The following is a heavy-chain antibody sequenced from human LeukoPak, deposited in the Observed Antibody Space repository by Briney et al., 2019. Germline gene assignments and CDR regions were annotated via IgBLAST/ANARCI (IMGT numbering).Heavy chain of an antibody. CDR1: GFTFSNYA. J-gene: IGHJ4*02. Sequence: GGSLRLSCVASGFTFSNYAMNWVRQAPGKGLEWVSSVSSSDTYIYYADTDSVKGRFTISRDNAKNSVYLQMNSLRVEDTALYYCARGNGNYRYYFDYWGQGTLVTVSS. CDR2: VSSSDTYI. V-gene: IGHV3-21*01. CDR3: ARGNGNYRYYFDY. D-gene: IGHD1-7*01.